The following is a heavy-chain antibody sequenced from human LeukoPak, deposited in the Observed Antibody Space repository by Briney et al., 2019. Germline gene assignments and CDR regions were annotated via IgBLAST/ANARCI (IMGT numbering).Heavy chain of an antibody. CDR1: GFTFSGSS. V-gene: IGHV3-73*01. CDR3: TSSPEAEYFQH. Sequence: GGSLRLSCAVSGFTFSGSSIHWVRQASGKGLEWVGRFRSKGNTYATAYAASVKGRFTISRDDSKNTAYLQMNSLKTEDTAVYYCTSSPEAEYFQHWGQGTLVTVSS. J-gene: IGHJ1*01. CDR2: FRSKGNTYAT. D-gene: IGHD5-12*01.